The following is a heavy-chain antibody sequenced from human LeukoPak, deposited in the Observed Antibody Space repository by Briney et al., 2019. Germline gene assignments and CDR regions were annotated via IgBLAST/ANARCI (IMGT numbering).Heavy chain of an antibody. Sequence: PSETLSLTCAVSGDSFSSHYWTWIRQSPGTGLEWIGYISHIGRTNYNPSLKSRVTIPIVTSKNQFSLKLRSVTAADTAVYYCARDLVTVTKGFDIWGQGTMVSVSS. CDR3: ARDLVTVTKGFDI. CDR1: GDSFSSHY. CDR2: ISHIGRT. D-gene: IGHD4-17*01. V-gene: IGHV4-59*11. J-gene: IGHJ3*02.